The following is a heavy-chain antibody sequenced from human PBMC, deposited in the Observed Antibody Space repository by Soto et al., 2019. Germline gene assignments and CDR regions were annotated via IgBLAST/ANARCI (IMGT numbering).Heavy chain of an antibody. V-gene: IGHV2-5*02. CDR3: AHRGGGIVDWYFDL. J-gene: IGHJ2*01. Sequence: QITLNESGPTLVKPTQTLTLTCTFSGFSLGTYGVGVGWIRQPPGKALEWLALIYWDDDKRYSPSLKSRLTNTKDTSKRQVFLTLTNMDPVDTATYYCAHRGGGIVDWYFDLWGRGTPVIVSS. CDR1: GFSLGTYGVG. D-gene: IGHD1-26*01. CDR2: IYWDDDK.